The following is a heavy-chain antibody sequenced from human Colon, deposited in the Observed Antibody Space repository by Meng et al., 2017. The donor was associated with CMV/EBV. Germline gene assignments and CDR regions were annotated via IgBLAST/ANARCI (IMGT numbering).Heavy chain of an antibody. V-gene: IGHV3-74*01. CDR2: IKSDGSGI. CDR1: GVTFSDNW. D-gene: IGHD2-2*01. Sequence: GESLKISCAASGVTFSDNWVNWVRQAPGKGLVWVSRIKSDGSGISSADSLKGRFTISGDNSKNTLYLQMNSLSAEDTAVYYCTTGLVPAAKAGMDVWGKGTTVTVSS. J-gene: IGHJ6*04. CDR3: TTGLVPAAKAGMDV.